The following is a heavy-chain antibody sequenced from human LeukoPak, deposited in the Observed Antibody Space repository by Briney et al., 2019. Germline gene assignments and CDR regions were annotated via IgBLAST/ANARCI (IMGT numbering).Heavy chain of an antibody. V-gene: IGHV1-69*13. Sequence: GASVKVSCKASGDTFSRYAISWVRQAPGQGLKWMGGIIPIFGTADYAQKFQGRVTIIADESTSTAYMELSSLRSEDTAVYYCARGRPYAFDIWGQGTMVTVSS. CDR2: IIPIFGTA. J-gene: IGHJ3*02. CDR1: GDTFSRYA. CDR3: ARGRPYAFDI.